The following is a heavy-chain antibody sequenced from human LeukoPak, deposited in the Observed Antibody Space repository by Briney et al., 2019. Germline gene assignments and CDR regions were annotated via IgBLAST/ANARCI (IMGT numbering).Heavy chain of an antibody. J-gene: IGHJ4*02. Sequence: GASVKVSCKASGYTFTTYDINWVRQAAGQGLEWMGWMNPNSGNTGYAQKFQGRVTVARDTSISTAYMELSSLRSEDTAVYYCARAVIVGTIQLDYWGQGTLVTVSS. CDR3: ARAVIVGTIQLDY. V-gene: IGHV1-8*01. D-gene: IGHD1-26*01. CDR2: MNPNSGNT. CDR1: GYTFTTYD.